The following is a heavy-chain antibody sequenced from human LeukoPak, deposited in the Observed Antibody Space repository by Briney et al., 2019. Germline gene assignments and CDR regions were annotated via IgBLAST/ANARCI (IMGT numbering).Heavy chain of an antibody. J-gene: IGHJ4*02. CDR1: GFTFSSYP. CDR2: ISGNGGST. D-gene: IGHD5-18*01. V-gene: IGHV3-64D*09. CDR3: VCPESGYSHGYGY. Sequence: GGSLRLSCSASGFTFSSYPMHWVRQSPGKGLEYVSAISGNGGSTFYADSVQGRFTISRDNSKNTLSLQMRSLRAEDTALYYCVCPESGYSHGYGYWGQGTLVTVSS.